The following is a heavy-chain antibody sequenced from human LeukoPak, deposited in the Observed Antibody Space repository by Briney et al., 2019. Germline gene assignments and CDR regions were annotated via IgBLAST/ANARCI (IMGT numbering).Heavy chain of an antibody. D-gene: IGHD2-2*01. V-gene: IGHV5-51*01. J-gene: IGHJ4*02. CDR1: GYSFTSYW. CDR2: IYPGDSDT. CDR3: AREYCSSTSCYSAPDY. Sequence: GESLKISCKGSGYSFTSYWIGWVRQMPGKGLEWMGIIYPGDSDTRYSPSFQGQVTISADKSISTAYLQWSSLKASDTAMYYCAREYCSSTSCYSAPDYRGQGTLVTVSS.